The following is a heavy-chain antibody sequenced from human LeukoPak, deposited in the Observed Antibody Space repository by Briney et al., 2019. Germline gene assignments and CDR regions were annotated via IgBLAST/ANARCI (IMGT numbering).Heavy chain of an antibody. V-gene: IGHV3-66*02. CDR1: GFTVSSNY. D-gene: IGHD3-3*01. J-gene: IGHJ3*02. Sequence: GGSLRLSCAASGFTVSSNYMSWVRQAPGKGLEWVSVIYSGGSTYYADSVKGRFTISRDNSKNTLYLQMNSLRAEDTAVYHCARELLRFLEWGGAFDIWGQGTMVTVSS. CDR3: ARELLRFLEWGGAFDI. CDR2: IYSGGST.